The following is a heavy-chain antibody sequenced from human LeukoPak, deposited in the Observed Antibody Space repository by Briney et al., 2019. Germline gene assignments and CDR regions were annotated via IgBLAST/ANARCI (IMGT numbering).Heavy chain of an antibody. CDR2: IDWDDDR. CDR1: GFSLSTRGTS. J-gene: IGHJ6*02. Sequence: SGPALVKPTQTLTLTCTFSGFSLSTRGTSVSWIRQPPGKALEWLARIDWDDDRYYITSLKTRLTISKDTSKNQVVLTMTNMDPVDTATYYCARILPLTTVTNYGMDVWGQGTTVTVSS. CDR3: ARILPLTTVTNYGMDV. V-gene: IGHV2-70*11. D-gene: IGHD4-17*01.